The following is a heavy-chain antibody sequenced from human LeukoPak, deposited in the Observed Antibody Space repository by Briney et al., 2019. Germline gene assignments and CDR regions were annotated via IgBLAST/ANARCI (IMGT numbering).Heavy chain of an antibody. CDR3: AKGEQQLVHGRDY. Sequence: PGGSLRLSCAASGFTFSSYVMSWVRQAPGRGLDWVSGISGSGHSTYYADSVKGRFTISRDNSKNTLYLQMNSLRAEDTAVYYCAKGEQQLVHGRDYWGQGTLVTVSS. D-gene: IGHD6-13*01. V-gene: IGHV3-23*01. CDR2: ISGSGHST. CDR1: GFTFSSYV. J-gene: IGHJ4*02.